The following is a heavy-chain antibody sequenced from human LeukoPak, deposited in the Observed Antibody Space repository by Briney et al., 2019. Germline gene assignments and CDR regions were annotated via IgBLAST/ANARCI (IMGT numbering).Heavy chain of an antibody. CDR1: GFIFSSYG. V-gene: IGHV3-30*18. Sequence: LPGGSLRLSCAASGFIFSSYGMHWVRQAPGKGLEWVAVMSYDGSEKYYADSVKGRFTISRDNSKNTLFLQLNSLRAEDTAVYYCAKDATWIQHFDYWGQGTVVTVSS. J-gene: IGHJ4*02. CDR2: MSYDGSEK. D-gene: IGHD5-18*01. CDR3: AKDATWIQHFDY.